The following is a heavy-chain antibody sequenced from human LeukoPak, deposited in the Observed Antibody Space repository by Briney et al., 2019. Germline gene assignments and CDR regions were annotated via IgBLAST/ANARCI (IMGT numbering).Heavy chain of an antibody. V-gene: IGHV4-59*08. Sequence: PSETLSLTCTVSGGSISGYYWSWIWQPPGKGLEWIGYISYSGSTNHNPSLKSRVSISVDTSKNQFSLNLNSVTAADTAVFYCARHGSGWSFDYWRQGTLVTVSS. CDR2: ISYSGST. CDR3: ARHGSGWSFDY. CDR1: GGSISGYY. J-gene: IGHJ4*02. D-gene: IGHD6-19*01.